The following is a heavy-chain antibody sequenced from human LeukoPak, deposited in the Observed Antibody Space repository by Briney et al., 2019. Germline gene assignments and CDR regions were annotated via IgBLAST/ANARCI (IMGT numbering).Heavy chain of an antibody. CDR3: GAVSGDY. J-gene: IGHJ4*02. Sequence: YTFXXXDINWVRQATGQGLEWMGWMNPNSGNTGYAQKFQGRVTMTRNTSISTAYMELSSLRSEDTAVYYCGAVSGDYWGQGTLVTVSS. D-gene: IGHD3-10*01. V-gene: IGHV1-8*01. CDR2: MNPNSGNT. CDR1: YTFXXXD.